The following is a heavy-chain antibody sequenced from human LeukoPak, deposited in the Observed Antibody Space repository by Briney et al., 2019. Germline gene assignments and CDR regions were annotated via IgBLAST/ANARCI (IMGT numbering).Heavy chain of an antibody. Sequence: ASVKVSCKPSGSTFTSYDINWVRQVTRQWREWMGWMNPNSGNTGYAQKFQGRVTMTRNTSISTAYMELSSLRSEDTAVYYCARGNYRYYFDYWGQGTLVTVSS. D-gene: IGHD1-7*01. CDR3: ARGNYRYYFDY. J-gene: IGHJ4*02. CDR2: MNPNSGNT. V-gene: IGHV1-8*01. CDR1: GSTFTSYD.